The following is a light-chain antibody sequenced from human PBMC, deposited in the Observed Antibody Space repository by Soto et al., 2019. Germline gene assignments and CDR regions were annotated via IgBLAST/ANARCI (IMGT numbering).Light chain of an antibody. CDR2: DVS. J-gene: IGLJ1*01. Sequence: QSALTRPASVSGSPGQSITISCSGTSSDVGGYNYVSWYQHHPGKAPKLMIYDVSYRPSGVSNRFSGSKSGNTASLTISGLQAEDEADYHCISYTSSSTYVFGAGTRSPS. CDR1: SSDVGGYNY. CDR3: ISYTSSSTYV. V-gene: IGLV2-14*01.